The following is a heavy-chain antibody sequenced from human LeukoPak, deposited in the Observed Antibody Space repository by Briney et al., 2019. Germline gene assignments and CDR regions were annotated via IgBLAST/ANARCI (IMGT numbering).Heavy chain of an antibody. CDR3: AKAGRLTYYDFWSGYYDY. Sequence: GGSLRLSCAASGFTFSSYAMSWVRQAPGKGLEWVSAISGSGGSTYYADSVKGRFTISRHNSKNTLYLQMNSLRAEDTAVYYCAKAGRLTYYDFWSGYYDYWGQGTLVTVSS. J-gene: IGHJ4*02. CDR2: ISGSGGST. CDR1: GFTFSSYA. D-gene: IGHD3-3*01. V-gene: IGHV3-23*01.